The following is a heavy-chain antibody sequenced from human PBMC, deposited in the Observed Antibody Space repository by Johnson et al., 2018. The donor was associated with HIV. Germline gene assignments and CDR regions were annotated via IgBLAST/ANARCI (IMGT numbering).Heavy chain of an antibody. CDR1: GFTFSSYA. V-gene: IGHV3-30-3*01. CDR2: ISYDGSNK. Sequence: QVQLVESGGGVVQPGGSLRLSCAASGFTFSSYAMHWVRQAPGKGLEWVAVISYDGSNKYYADSVKGRFTISRDNSKKTLYLQMNSLRAEDTAVYYCAREGTLGAFDIWGQGTMVTVSS. D-gene: IGHD1-1*01. CDR3: AREGTLGAFDI. J-gene: IGHJ3*02.